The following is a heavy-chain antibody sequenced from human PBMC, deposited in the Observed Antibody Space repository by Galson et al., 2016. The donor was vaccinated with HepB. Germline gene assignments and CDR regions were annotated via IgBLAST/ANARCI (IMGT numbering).Heavy chain of an antibody. V-gene: IGHV3-30*04. D-gene: IGHD2-8*02. CDR2: ISYDGNKK. J-gene: IGHJ6*03. CDR1: GFTFSSYA. CDR3: AKDPAPWWYYYYYMEV. Sequence: SLRLSCAASGFTFSSYAMHWVRQAPGKGLEWVAVISYDGNKKYYADSVTGRFTISRDNSKNTLYLQMNSLRAEDTAVYYCAKDPAPWWYYYYYMEVWGKGTTVTVSS.